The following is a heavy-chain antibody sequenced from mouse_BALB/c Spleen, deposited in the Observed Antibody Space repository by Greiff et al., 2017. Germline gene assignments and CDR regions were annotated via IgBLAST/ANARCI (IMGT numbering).Heavy chain of an antibody. V-gene: IGHV5-6-5*01. CDR3: ARASYYGNYEGYFDV. CDR1: GFTFSSYA. CDR2: ISSGGST. Sequence: EVKLMESGGGLVKPGGSLKLSCAASGFTFSSYAMSWVRQTPEKRLEWVASISSGGSTYYPDSVKGRFTISRDNARNILYLQMSSLRSEDTAMYYCARASYYGNYEGYFDVWGAGTTVTVSS. J-gene: IGHJ1*01. D-gene: IGHD2-10*01.